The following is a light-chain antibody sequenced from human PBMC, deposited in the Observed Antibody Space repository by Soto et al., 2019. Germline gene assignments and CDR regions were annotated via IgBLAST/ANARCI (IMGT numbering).Light chain of an antibody. CDR2: DIF. CDR1: QSVGGD. V-gene: IGKV3D-15*01. J-gene: IGKJ4*01. Sequence: EIVITLSPATLSVSPGERGSLSCRASQSVGGDLAWHQQKPGLSPRLVIYDIFTRATGVPTRISRSGSGTEFTLTISSLQSEDVAVYYCQQYNSWPLTVGGGTKVDIK. CDR3: QQYNSWPLT.